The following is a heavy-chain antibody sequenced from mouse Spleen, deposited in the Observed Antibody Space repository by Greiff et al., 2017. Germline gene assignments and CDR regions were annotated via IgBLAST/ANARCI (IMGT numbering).Heavy chain of an antibody. V-gene: IGHV5-6*01. J-gene: IGHJ3*01. CDR3: ASQTYYDYDWFAY. CDR1: GFTFSSYG. D-gene: IGHD2-4*01. Sequence: EVQGVETGGDLVKPGGSLKLSCAASGFTFSSYGMSWVRQTPDKRLEWVATISSGGCYTYYPDSVKGRFTISRDNAKNTLYLQMSSLKSEDTAMYYCASQTYYDYDWFAYWGQGTLVTVSA. CDR2: ISSGGCYT.